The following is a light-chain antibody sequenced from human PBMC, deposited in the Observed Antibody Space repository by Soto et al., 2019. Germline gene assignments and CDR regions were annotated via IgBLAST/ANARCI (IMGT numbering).Light chain of an antibody. V-gene: IGKV1-9*01. CDR3: QQLFDSPIT. CDR2: GAS. CDR1: QGISTY. Sequence: DIHLTQSPSFLSASVGDRVTITCRASQGISTYLAWYQQKPGKTPTLLIYGASTLQTGVPSRFSATVSGTEFSLTITSLQPEDFATYYCQQLFDSPITFGQGTRLEIK. J-gene: IGKJ5*01.